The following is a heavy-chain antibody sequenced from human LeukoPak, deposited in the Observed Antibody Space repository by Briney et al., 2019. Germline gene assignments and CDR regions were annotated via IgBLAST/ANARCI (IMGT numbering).Heavy chain of an antibody. CDR1: GFTFSSNA. D-gene: IGHD6-19*01. V-gene: IGHV3-23*01. CDR2: ISGSGGST. Sequence: GGSLRLSCAASGFTFSSNAMSWVRQAPGQGLEWVSAISGSGGSTYYADSVKGRFTISRDKSKNTLYLQMNSLRAEDTAVYYCASTPLYSGWSYYLDYWGQGTLVTVSS. CDR3: ASTPLYSGWSYYLDY. J-gene: IGHJ4*02.